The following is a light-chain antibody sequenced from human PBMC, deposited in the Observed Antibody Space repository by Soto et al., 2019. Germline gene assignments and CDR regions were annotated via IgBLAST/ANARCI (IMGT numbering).Light chain of an antibody. Sequence: IQMTQSPSTLAASVGDRVTITCRAIQRISSRLAWYQKKPGKAPKLLIYDASSLERGVPSRFSGSGSGTEFTLTISSLQPDDFATYYCQQYNSYSITFGQGTRLEIK. CDR3: QQYNSYSIT. CDR1: QRISSR. V-gene: IGKV1-5*01. CDR2: DAS. J-gene: IGKJ5*01.